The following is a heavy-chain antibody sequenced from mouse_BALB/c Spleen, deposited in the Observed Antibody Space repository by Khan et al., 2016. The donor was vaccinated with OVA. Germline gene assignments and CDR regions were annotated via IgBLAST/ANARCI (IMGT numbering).Heavy chain of an antibody. V-gene: IGHV5-6-3*01. CDR2: IHSNGGST. J-gene: IGHJ2*01. CDR1: GFTFSSYG. CDR3: TIMARTIN. Sequence: EVQRVESGGGLVQPGGSLKLSCAASGFTFSSYGMSWVRQTPDKRLALVATIHSNGGSTYYPDSVKGRFNISRDHAKNTLDLQMSSLKSEDTAMYYCTIMARTINWGKGTTRTGSS.